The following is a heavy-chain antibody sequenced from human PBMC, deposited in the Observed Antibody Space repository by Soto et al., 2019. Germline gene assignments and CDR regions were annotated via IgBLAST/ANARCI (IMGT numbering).Heavy chain of an antibody. CDR2: IYPGDSDT. D-gene: IGHD3-22*01. CDR3: ARCSPYYYDSSGYYNSYYYYYGMDV. Sequence: PXDSLTISSKGSGDSFTSYWIGLMRQMPGKGLEWMGIIYPGDSDTRYSPSFQGQVTISADKSISTAYLQWSSLKASDTAMYYCARCSPYYYDSSGYYNSYYYYYGMDVWGQGTTVTVSS. J-gene: IGHJ6*02. V-gene: IGHV5-51*03. CDR1: GDSFTSYW.